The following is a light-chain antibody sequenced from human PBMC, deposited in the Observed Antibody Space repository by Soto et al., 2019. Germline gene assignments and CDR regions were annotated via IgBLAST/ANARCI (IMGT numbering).Light chain of an antibody. Sequence: ETKMTQSPSSLSASVGDTFTITCRASQDIINHLAWYQQRPGKVPNLLIYGASTLHSGVPSRFRGSGSGTHFTLTISSLQPEDVATYYCQNYHLALGTFGQGTRLEIK. CDR2: GAS. V-gene: IGKV1-27*01. CDR3: QNYHLALGT. J-gene: IGKJ5*01. CDR1: QDIINH.